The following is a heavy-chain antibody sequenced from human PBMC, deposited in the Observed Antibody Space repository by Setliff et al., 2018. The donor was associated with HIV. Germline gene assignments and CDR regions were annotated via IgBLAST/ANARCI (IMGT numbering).Heavy chain of an antibody. V-gene: IGHV3-20*04. Sequence: GGSLRLSCAASGFIFGDYGMSWVRQAPGKGLEWVSGINWDGSDTGYADSVKGRFTISRDNAKNSLYLQMNSLRAEDTALYYCARGIPRGTVFGVVGYFDYWGQGTPVTVSS. CDR2: INWDGSDT. J-gene: IGHJ4*02. CDR1: GFIFGDYG. D-gene: IGHD3-3*01. CDR3: ARGIPRGTVFGVVGYFDY.